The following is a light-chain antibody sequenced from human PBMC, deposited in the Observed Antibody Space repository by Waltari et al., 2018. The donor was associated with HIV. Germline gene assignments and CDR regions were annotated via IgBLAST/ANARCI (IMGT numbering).Light chain of an antibody. CDR3: QQRSYWPPYT. V-gene: IGKV3-11*01. Sequence: EIVLTQSPATLSFSPGERATLSCRASQNVSSSLAWYQQKPGQPPRLLIYSASNRATGIPARFSASGSGTDFTLTISSLEPEDFAVYYCQQRSYWPPYTFGQGTRLEIK. J-gene: IGKJ2*01. CDR1: QNVSSS. CDR2: SAS.